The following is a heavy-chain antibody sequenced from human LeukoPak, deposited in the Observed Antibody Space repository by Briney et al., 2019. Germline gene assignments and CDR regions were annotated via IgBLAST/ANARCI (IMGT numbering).Heavy chain of an antibody. CDR2: INPNSGGT. J-gene: IGHJ4*02. V-gene: IGHV1-2*02. CDR3: ARKVLDDILTGYWGWEKAHFDY. D-gene: IGHD3-9*01. CDR1: GYTFTGYY. Sequence: GASVKVSCKASGYTFTGYYTHWVRQAPGQGLEWMGWINPNSGGTNYAQKFQGRVTMTRDTSISTAYMELSRLRSDDTAVYYCARKVLDDILTGYWGWEKAHFDYWGQGTLVTVSS.